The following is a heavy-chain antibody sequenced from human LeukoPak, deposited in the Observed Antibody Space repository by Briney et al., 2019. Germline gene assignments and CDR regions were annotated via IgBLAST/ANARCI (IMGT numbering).Heavy chain of an antibody. CDR2: ITGSGGIT. CDR3: AKWGDYDVLSGYCDPEY. J-gene: IGHJ4*02. CDR1: GFTFSNYA. V-gene: IGHV3-23*01. D-gene: IGHD3-9*01. Sequence: GASLRLSCVASGFTFSNYAMSWVRQAPGKGLEWVSAITGSGGITYYADSVKGRFTISRDNSKYTLYLQMNSLRGEDTAVYYCAKWGDYDVLSGYCDPEYWGQGTLVTVSS.